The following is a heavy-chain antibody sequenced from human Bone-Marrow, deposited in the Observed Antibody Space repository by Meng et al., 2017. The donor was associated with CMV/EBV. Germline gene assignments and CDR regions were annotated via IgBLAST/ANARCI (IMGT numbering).Heavy chain of an antibody. Sequence: GSLRLSCAVYGGSFSGYYWSWIRQPPGKGLEWIGEINHSGSTNYNPSLKSRVTISVDTSKNQFSLKLSSVTAADTAVYYCARRGRGYSYGLPGNWFDPWGQGTLITVSS. J-gene: IGHJ5*02. CDR1: GGSFSGYY. D-gene: IGHD5-18*01. V-gene: IGHV4-34*01. CDR3: ARRGRGYSYGLPGNWFDP. CDR2: INHSGST.